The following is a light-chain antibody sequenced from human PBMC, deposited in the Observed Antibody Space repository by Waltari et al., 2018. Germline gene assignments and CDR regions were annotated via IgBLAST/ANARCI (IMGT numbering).Light chain of an antibody. J-gene: IGLJ2*01. CDR3: AAWDDTLNGVL. CDR1: GSNIGART. CDR2: SKN. V-gene: IGLV1-44*01. Sequence: QSVLTQSPSTSGTPGQTFTIFCSGSGSNIGARTVNWYQQLPGTAPKLLIYSKNQRPSGVPDRFSGSKSGSSASLAISRLQSEDEADYYCAAWDDTLNGVLFGGGTKLTVL.